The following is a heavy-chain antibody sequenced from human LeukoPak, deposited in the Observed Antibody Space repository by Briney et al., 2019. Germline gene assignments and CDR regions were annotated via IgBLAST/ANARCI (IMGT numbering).Heavy chain of an antibody. CDR1: GYTFTNFW. D-gene: IGHD3-10*01. J-gene: IGHJ2*01. V-gene: IGHV5-51*01. CDR3: ARHALPYYRSGSFYTTYWYFDL. CDR2: IYPGDSDT. Sequence: GESLKISCQGSGYTFTNFWIGWVRQMPGKGLEYMGIIYPGDSDTRYSPSFEGQVTISADKSTSTAYLQWSSLKASDTAIYYCARHALPYYRSGSFYTTYWYFDLWGRGTLPTVSS.